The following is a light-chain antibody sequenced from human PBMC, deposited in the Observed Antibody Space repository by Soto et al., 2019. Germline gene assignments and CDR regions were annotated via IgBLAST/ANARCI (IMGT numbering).Light chain of an antibody. Sequence: QSVLTQPASVSGSPRQSITISCTWASSDVGGYTYVSWYQQHPGKAPKLMIYEVNNRPSGVSNRFSGSKSGNTASLTISGLQAEDEADYYCSSYTSSSTLYVFGTGTKVTVL. J-gene: IGLJ1*01. CDR1: SSDVGGYTY. CDR3: SSYTSSSTLYV. CDR2: EVN. V-gene: IGLV2-14*01.